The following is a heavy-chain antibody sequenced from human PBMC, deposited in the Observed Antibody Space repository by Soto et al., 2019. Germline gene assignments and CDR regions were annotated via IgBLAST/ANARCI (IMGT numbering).Heavy chain of an antibody. Sequence: QVQLVQSGADMKKPGASVKVSCKASGYTFTHYDINWVRQATGQGLEWMGWMNPNTGNTGFAQKFQDRVTMTRNTSISTAYMELSSLRSEDTALYFCARGGWGLPFDFWGQGTPVTVSS. V-gene: IGHV1-8*01. CDR2: MNPNTGNT. D-gene: IGHD1-26*01. J-gene: IGHJ4*02. CDR3: ARGGWGLPFDF. CDR1: GYTFTHYD.